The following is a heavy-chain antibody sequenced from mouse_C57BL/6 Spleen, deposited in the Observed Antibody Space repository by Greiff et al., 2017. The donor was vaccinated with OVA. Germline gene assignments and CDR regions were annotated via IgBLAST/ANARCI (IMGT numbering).Heavy chain of an antibody. V-gene: IGHV5-16*01. Sequence: EVKVVESEGGLVQPGSSMKLSCTASGFTFSDYYMAWVRQVPEKGLEWVANINYDGSSTYYLDSLKSRFIISRDNAKNILYLQMSSLKSEDTATYYCARGSYDGYSAWFAYWGQGTLVTVSA. CDR1: GFTFSDYY. J-gene: IGHJ3*01. CDR3: ARGSYDGYSAWFAY. CDR2: INYDGSST. D-gene: IGHD2-3*01.